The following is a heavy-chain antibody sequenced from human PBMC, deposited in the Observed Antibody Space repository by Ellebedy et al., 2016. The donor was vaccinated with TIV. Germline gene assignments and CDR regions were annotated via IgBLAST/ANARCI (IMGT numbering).Heavy chain of an antibody. D-gene: IGHD5-24*01. Sequence: MPSETLSLPCTPPGGSFSSSSYYWGWIRQPPGKGLEWIGSIYYSGSTYYNPSLKSRVTISVDTSKNQFSLKLSSVTAADTAVYYCARGWFPDGYNIFDYWGQGTLVTVSS. CDR2: IYYSGST. V-gene: IGHV4-39*01. CDR1: GGSFSSSSYY. J-gene: IGHJ4*02. CDR3: ARGWFPDGYNIFDY.